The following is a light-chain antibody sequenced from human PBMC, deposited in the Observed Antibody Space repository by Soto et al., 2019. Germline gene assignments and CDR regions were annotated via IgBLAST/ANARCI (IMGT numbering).Light chain of an antibody. Sequence: QSALTQPASVSGSPGQSITISCTGTNSDLGSYNLVSWFQQHPGKVPKVMIYEGTKRPSGIPDRFSGSKSGTSATLGITGLQAGDEGDYYCATWDSRLRALLFGGGTKLTVL. CDR2: EGT. V-gene: IGLV2-14*02. CDR3: ATWDSRLRALL. CDR1: NSDLGSYNL. J-gene: IGLJ2*01.